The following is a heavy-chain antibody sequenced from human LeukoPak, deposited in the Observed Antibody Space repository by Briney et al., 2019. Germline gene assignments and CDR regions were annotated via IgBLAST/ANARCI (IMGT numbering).Heavy chain of an antibody. D-gene: IGHD3-22*01. Sequence: PGGSLRLSCAASGFTFSSFAMSWVRQAPGKGLEWVSGISGSGGTTYYADSVKGRFTISRDSSKNTLYLQMNSLRADDTAVYYCAKGGKYYDSSGPNTNWGQGTLVTVSS. CDR2: ISGSGGTT. CDR1: GFTFSSFA. CDR3: AKGGKYYDSSGPNTN. J-gene: IGHJ4*02. V-gene: IGHV3-23*01.